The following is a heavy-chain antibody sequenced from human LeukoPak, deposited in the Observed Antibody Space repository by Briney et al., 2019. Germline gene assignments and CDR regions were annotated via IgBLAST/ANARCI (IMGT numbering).Heavy chain of an antibody. CDR2: IRSKAYGGAT. CDR3: NRVTGDYYGSDEIYYFDY. CDR1: GFTFGDYA. D-gene: IGHD3-10*01. J-gene: IGHJ4*02. Sequence: GGSLRLSCTASGFTFGDYAMSWFRQAPGKGLEWVGFIRSKAYGGATEYAASVKGRFTISRDDSKSIAYLQMNSLKTEDTAVYYCNRVTGDYYGSDEIYYFDYWGQRTLVTVSS. V-gene: IGHV3-49*03.